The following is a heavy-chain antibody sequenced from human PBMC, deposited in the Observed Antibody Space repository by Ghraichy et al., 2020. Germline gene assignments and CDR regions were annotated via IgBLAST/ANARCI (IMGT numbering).Heavy chain of an antibody. J-gene: IGHJ4*02. D-gene: IGHD1-7*01. V-gene: IGHV3-53*01. Sequence: GGSLRLSCAASGFTVSSNYMSWVRQAPGKGLEWVSVIYSGGSTYYADSVKGRFTISRDNSKNTLYLQMNSLRAEDTAVYYCARDQGYNWNYQLDYWGQGTLVTVSS. CDR3: ARDQGYNWNYQLDY. CDR2: IYSGGST. CDR1: GFTVSSNY.